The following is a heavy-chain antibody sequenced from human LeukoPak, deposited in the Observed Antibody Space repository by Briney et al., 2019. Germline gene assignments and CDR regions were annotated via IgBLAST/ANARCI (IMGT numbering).Heavy chain of an antibody. D-gene: IGHD3-22*01. J-gene: IGHJ4*02. Sequence: PGGSLRLSCGVSGFXVSSKYISWVRQAPGKGLEWVSVIYSTGDTRYADSVKGRFTISRDNSKNTLYLQMNSLRAEDTAVYYCARDDYDSNGYYLFDCWGQGTLVTVSS. V-gene: IGHV3-66*01. CDR2: IYSTGDT. CDR1: GFXVSSKY. CDR3: ARDDYDSNGYYLFDC.